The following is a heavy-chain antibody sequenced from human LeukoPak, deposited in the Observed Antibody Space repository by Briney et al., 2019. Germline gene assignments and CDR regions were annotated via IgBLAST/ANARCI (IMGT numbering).Heavy chain of an antibody. V-gene: IGHV3-73*01. J-gene: IGHJ4*02. CDR3: TTHYYDSSGYHYGAFDY. Sequence: GGSLKLSCAASGFTFSGSAMHWVRQASGKGLEWVGRVRSRANSYATTYDVSVKGRFSISRDDSKNTAFLEMNSLKTEDTAVYYCTTHYYDSSGYHYGAFDYWGQGTLVTVSS. CDR2: VRSRANSYAT. D-gene: IGHD3-22*01. CDR1: GFTFSGSA.